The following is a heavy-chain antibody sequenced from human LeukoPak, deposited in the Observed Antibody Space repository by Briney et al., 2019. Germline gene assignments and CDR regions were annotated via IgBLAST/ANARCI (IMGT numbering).Heavy chain of an antibody. Sequence: PSETLSLTCAVYGGSFSGYYWSWIRQPPGKGLEWIGEINHSGSTNYNPSLKSRVTISVDTSKNQFSLKLSSVTAADTAVYYCARFDGDGDYGFGYWGQGTLVTVSS. V-gene: IGHV4-34*01. CDR1: GGSFSGYY. D-gene: IGHD4-17*01. J-gene: IGHJ4*02. CDR3: ARFDGDGDYGFGY. CDR2: INHSGST.